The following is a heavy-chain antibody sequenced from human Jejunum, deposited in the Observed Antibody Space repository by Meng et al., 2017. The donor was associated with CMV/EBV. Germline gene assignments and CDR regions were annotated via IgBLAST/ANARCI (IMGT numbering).Heavy chain of an antibody. Sequence: QWKLQSSGHAHLDTTHALHRTSVVPGGSRSSVNSYWRWIRQPAGTGLEWIVYIHSSGSTYYNPTLRSRLTISVDTSKNQFSLKLSSVTAADTAVYYCARASYGSGSPLGESWFDPWGQGTLLTVSS. V-gene: IGHV4-31*11. CDR3: ARASYGSGSPLGESWFDP. J-gene: IGHJ5*02. CDR2: IHSSGST. CDR1: GGSRSSVNSY. D-gene: IGHD3-10*01.